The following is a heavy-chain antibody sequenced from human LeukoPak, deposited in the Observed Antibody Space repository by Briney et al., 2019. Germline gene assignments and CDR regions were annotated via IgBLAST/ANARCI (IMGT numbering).Heavy chain of an antibody. D-gene: IGHD5-24*01. J-gene: IGHJ4*02. CDR3: ARDDRDGYNGWRGVFDY. CDR1: GGSISRGGYY. V-gene: IGHV4-31*03. Sequence: SQTLSLTCTVSGGSISRGGYYWSWVRQPPGKGLEWIGYIYYSGSTYYNPSLKSRVTISVDTSKNQFSLKLSSVTAADTAVYYCARDDRDGYNGWRGVFDYWGQGTLVTVSS. CDR2: IYYSGST.